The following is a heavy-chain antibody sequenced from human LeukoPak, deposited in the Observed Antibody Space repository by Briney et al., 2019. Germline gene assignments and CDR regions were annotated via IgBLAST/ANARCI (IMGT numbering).Heavy chain of an antibody. V-gene: IGHV3-21*01. CDR3: ARDGFRVAAAGTDY. CDR1: GFTFSSYN. Sequence: GGSLRLSCAASGFTFSSYNMNWVRKAPGKGLEWVSSITSSSSYIYYADSVKGRFTISRDNAKNSLFLQMNSLRAEDTAVYYCARDGFRVAAAGTDYWGQGTLVTVSS. J-gene: IGHJ4*02. D-gene: IGHD6-13*01. CDR2: ITSSSSYI.